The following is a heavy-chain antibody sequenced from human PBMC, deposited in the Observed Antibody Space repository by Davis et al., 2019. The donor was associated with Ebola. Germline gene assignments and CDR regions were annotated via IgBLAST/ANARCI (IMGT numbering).Heavy chain of an antibody. Sequence: GESLKISCAASGFTISSNYMNWVRQAPGKGLEWVAFIRYDGSNKYYADSVKGRFTISRDNSKNTLYLQMNSLRAEDTAVYYCAKEALVATTYSSRGIDYWGQGTLVTVSS. D-gene: IGHD5-12*01. CDR1: GFTISSNY. CDR2: IRYDGSNK. V-gene: IGHV3-30*02. J-gene: IGHJ4*02. CDR3: AKEALVATTYSSRGIDY.